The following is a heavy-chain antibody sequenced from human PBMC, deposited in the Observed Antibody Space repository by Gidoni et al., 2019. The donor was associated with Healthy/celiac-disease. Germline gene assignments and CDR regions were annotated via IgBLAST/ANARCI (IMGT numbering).Heavy chain of an antibody. J-gene: IGHJ3*02. D-gene: IGHD3-3*01. V-gene: IGHV4-34*01. CDR2: INHSGST. CDR3: AREDYDFWSGYSTPWAFDI. CDR1: GGSFSGYY. Sequence: QVQLQQWGAGLLKPSETLSLTCAVYGGSFSGYYWSWIRQPPGKGLEWIGEINHSGSTNYNPSLKSRVTISVDTSKNQFSLKLSSVTAADTAVYYCAREDYDFWSGYSTPWAFDIWGQGTMVTVSS.